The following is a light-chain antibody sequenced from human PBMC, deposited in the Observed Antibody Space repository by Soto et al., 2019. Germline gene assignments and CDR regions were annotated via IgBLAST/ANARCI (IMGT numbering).Light chain of an antibody. CDR2: AAS. V-gene: IGKV1-39*01. Sequence: DIPMTQSPSSLSASVGDRVTITCRASQSISSYLNWYQQKPGKAPKLLIYAASSLQSGVPSRFSGSGSGTDFTLTICSLQPEDFATYYCQQSYSTPMYTFGQGTKLEIK. CDR1: QSISSY. CDR3: QQSYSTPMYT. J-gene: IGKJ2*01.